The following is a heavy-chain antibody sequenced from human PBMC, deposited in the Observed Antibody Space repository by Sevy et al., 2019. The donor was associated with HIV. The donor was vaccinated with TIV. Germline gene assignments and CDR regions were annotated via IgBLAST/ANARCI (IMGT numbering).Heavy chain of an antibody. CDR3: ARDGDSGSYPRYFDY. D-gene: IGHD1-26*01. CDR1: GFTFSSYG. V-gene: IGHV3-33*01. J-gene: IGHJ4*02. CDR2: IWYDGSNK. Sequence: GGSLRLSCAASGFTFSSYGMHWVRQAPGKGLEWVAVIWYDGSNKYYADSVKGRFTISRDNSKNTTYLQMNSLRAEDTAVYYCARDGDSGSYPRYFDYWGQGTLVTVSS.